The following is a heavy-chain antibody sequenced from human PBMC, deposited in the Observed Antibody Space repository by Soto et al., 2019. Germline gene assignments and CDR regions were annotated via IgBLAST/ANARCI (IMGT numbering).Heavy chain of an antibody. J-gene: IGHJ5*02. CDR2: MNHNSGNT. D-gene: IGHD6-19*01. V-gene: IGHV1-8*01. CDR3: ARGYSSGWYGGFDP. Sequence: QVQLVQSGAEVKKTGASVKVSCKASGYTFTSYDINWVRQATGQGLEWMGWMNHNSGNTGYAQKFQGRVTMTRNTSISTAYIELSSLRSEDTAVYYCARGYSSGWYGGFDPWGQGTLVTVSS. CDR1: GYTFTSYD.